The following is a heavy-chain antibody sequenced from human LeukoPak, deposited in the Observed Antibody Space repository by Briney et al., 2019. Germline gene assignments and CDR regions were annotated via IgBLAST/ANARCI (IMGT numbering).Heavy chain of an antibody. D-gene: IGHD3-10*01. CDR1: GGSISSYY. CDR3: ARHGGVVRGQGSDAFDI. J-gene: IGHJ3*02. V-gene: IGHV4-4*07. CDR2: IYTSGST. Sequence: PSEALSLTCTVSGGSISSYYWSWIRQPAGKGLEWIGRIYTSGSTNYNPSLKSRVTMSVGTSKNQFSLKLTSVTAADTAVYYCARHGGVVRGQGSDAFDIWGQGTMVTVSS.